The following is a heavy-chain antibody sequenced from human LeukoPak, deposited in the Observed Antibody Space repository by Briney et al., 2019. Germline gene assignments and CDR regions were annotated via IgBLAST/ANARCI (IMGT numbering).Heavy chain of an antibody. J-gene: IGHJ6*03. D-gene: IGHD4-17*01. CDR3: AGVGGGVTTKYYYYYYYMDV. CDR2: ISYDGSNK. Sequence: GRSLRLSCAASGFTFSSYGMHWVRQAPGKGLEWVAVISYDGSNKYYADSVKGRFTISRDNSKNTLYLQMNSLRVEDTAMYYCAGVGGGVTTKYYYYYYYMDVWGKGTTVTISS. V-gene: IGHV3-30*03. CDR1: GFTFSSYG.